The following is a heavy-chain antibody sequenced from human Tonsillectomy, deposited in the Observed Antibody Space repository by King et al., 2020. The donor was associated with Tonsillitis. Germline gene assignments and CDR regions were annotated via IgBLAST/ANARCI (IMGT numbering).Heavy chain of an antibody. Sequence: VQLVESGAEVKKPGSSVKVSCKASGGTFSNYAISWVRQAPGQGLQWMGGNIPMFGSPNIAPNFQGRPTITADKATTTAYMELTSLRSDDTTVYYCARFGSSNWDYFFDDWGQGTLVSVSS. J-gene: IGHJ4*02. CDR2: NIPMFGSP. CDR3: ARFGSSNWDYFFDD. D-gene: IGHD1-7*01. CDR1: GGTFSNYA. V-gene: IGHV1-69*06.